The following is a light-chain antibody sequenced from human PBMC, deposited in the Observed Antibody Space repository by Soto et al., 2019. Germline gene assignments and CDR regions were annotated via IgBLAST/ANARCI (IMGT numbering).Light chain of an antibody. J-gene: IGKJ2*01. CDR3: QQYNNWPHT. CDR1: QSVSSN. V-gene: IGKV3-15*01. CDR2: GAS. Sequence: EIVMTQSPATRSVSPGEIATLSCRASQSVSSNLAWYQQKPGQAPRLLIYGASTRATGIPARFSGSGSGTEFTLTISSLQSEDFAVYYCQQYNNWPHTVGQGTKLEIK.